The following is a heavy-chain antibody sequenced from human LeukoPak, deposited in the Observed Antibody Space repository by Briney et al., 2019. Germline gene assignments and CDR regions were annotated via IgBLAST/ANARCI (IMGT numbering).Heavy chain of an antibody. Sequence: ASVKVSCKASGGTFSSYAISWVRQAPGQGLEWMGGIIPIFGTANYAQKFQGRVTITADKSTSTAYMELSSLRSEDTAVYYCARDRRDGYNYPFDYWGQGTLVTVSS. CDR1: GGTFSSYA. V-gene: IGHV1-69*06. J-gene: IGHJ4*02. CDR3: ARDRRDGYNYPFDY. D-gene: IGHD5-24*01. CDR2: IIPIFGTA.